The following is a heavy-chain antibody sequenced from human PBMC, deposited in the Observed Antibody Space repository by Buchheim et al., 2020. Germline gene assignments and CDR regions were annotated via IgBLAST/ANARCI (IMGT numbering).Heavy chain of an antibody. J-gene: IGHJ3*02. Sequence: QVQLVESGGGVVQPGRSLRLSCAASGFTFSSYGMHWVRQAPGKGLEWVAVIWYDGSNKYYADSVKGRFTISRDNSKNTLYLQMNSLRAEDTAVYYCARDHVGGSYPNDAFDIWGQGT. CDR3: ARDHVGGSYPNDAFDI. V-gene: IGHV3-33*01. CDR1: GFTFSSYG. CDR2: IWYDGSNK. D-gene: IGHD1-26*01.